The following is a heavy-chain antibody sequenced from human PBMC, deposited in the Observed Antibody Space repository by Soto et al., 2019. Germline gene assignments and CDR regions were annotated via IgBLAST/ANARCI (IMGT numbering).Heavy chain of an antibody. CDR1: GFTFSSYA. J-gene: IGHJ4*02. CDR2: ISGSGGST. D-gene: IGHD1-26*01. Sequence: GGSLRHSCASSGFTFSSYAMSWVRQAPGKGLEWVSAISGSGGSTYYADSVKGRSTISRDNSKNTLYLQMNSLRAEDTAVYYCAKQTVAAHFDYWGQGTLVTVSS. V-gene: IGHV3-23*01. CDR3: AKQTVAAHFDY.